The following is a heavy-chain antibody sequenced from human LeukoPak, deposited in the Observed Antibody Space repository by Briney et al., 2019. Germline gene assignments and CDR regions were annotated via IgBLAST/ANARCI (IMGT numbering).Heavy chain of an antibody. J-gene: IGHJ3*02. D-gene: IGHD2-15*01. CDR2: ISYDGSNK. CDR1: GFTFSSYS. V-gene: IGHV3-30*04. CDR3: ARPVGVVVIFDAFDI. Sequence: PGGSLRLSCAASGFTFSSYSMHWVRQAPGKGLEWVAVISYDGSNKHYADSVKGRFTISRDSSKNTLYLQMNSLRAEDTAVYYCARPVGVVVIFDAFDIWGQGTMVTVSS.